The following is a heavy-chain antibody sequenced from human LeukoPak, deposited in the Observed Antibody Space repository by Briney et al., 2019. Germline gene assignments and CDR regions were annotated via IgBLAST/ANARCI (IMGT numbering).Heavy chain of an antibody. Sequence: GGSLRLSCAASGFTFSSYEMNWVRQAPGKGLEWVSYISSSGSTIYYADSVKGRFTISRDNAKNSLHLQMNSLRAEDTAVYYCARDGGSSWYFDYWGQGTLATVSS. CDR1: GFTFSSYE. D-gene: IGHD6-13*01. CDR3: ARDGGSSWYFDY. V-gene: IGHV3-48*03. CDR2: ISSSGSTI. J-gene: IGHJ4*02.